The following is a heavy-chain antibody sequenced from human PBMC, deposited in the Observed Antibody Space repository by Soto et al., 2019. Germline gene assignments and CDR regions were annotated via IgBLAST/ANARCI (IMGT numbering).Heavy chain of an antibody. CDR1: GGSISSYY. D-gene: IGHD3-9*01. CDR2: IYYSGST. J-gene: IGHJ6*02. V-gene: IGHV4-59*01. Sequence: SETLSLTCTVSGGSISSYYWSWIRQPPGKGLEWIGYIYYSGSTNYNPSLKSRVTISVDTSKNQFSLKLSSVTAADTAVYYCARVSYDILTGYYYGMDVWGQGTTVTVSS. CDR3: ARVSYDILTGYYYGMDV.